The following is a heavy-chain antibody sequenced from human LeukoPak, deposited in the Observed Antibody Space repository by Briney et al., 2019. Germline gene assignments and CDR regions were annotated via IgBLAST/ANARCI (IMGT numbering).Heavy chain of an antibody. V-gene: IGHV4-59*01. CDR1: GGSISSYY. CDR3: ARGPYGSGSPRWFDP. J-gene: IGHJ5*02. Sequence: SETLSLTCTVSGGSISSYYWSWIRQPPGKGLEWIGYIYYSGSTNYNPSLKSRVTISVDTSKNQFSLKLSSVTAADTAVYYCARGPYGSGSPRWFDPWGQGTLVTVSS. CDR2: IYYSGST. D-gene: IGHD3-10*01.